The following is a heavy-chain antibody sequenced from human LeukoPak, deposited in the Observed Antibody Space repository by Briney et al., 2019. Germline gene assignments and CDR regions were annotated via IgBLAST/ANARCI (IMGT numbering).Heavy chain of an antibody. Sequence: AGGSLRLSCAASGFTFTNYWMSWVRQAPGKGPEWVSVIGGAETYYTDSVKGRFIISRDNSKNTVSLQMNSLRPEDTAVYYCAKDSWSHNGIYDPFDIWGQGTVVTVSS. CDR3: AKDSWSHNGIYDPFDI. D-gene: IGHD2-8*01. V-gene: IGHV3-23*01. J-gene: IGHJ3*02. CDR1: GFTFTNYW. CDR2: IGGAET.